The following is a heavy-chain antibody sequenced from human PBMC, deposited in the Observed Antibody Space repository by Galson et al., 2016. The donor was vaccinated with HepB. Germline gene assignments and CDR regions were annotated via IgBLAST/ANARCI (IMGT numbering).Heavy chain of an antibody. J-gene: IGHJ6*02. CDR1: RFTLGDYA. CDR3: TRVGSTDLYYYYGMDV. CDR2: MRSKAYGGTT. V-gene: IGHV3-49*03. Sequence: SLRLSCAASRFTLGDYAMSWFRQAPGKGLEWVGFMRSKAYGGTTEYAASVKGRFIISRDDSKNIAYLQMNSLKTEDTAMYYCTRVGSTDLYYYYGMDVWGQGALVTVSS.